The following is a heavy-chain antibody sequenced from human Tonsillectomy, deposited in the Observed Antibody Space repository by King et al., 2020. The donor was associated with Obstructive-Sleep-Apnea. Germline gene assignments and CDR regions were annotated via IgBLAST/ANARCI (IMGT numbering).Heavy chain of an antibody. CDR2: INHSGST. Sequence: VQLQQWGAGLLKPSETLSLTCAVYDGSFSDYYWSWIRQPPGKGLEWIGEINHSGSTNYNPSLKSRVTISVDMSKKQFSLKLTSVTAADTAVYYCARGSGAADVNWFDPWGQGALVTVSS. CDR1: DGSFSDYY. J-gene: IGHJ5*02. V-gene: IGHV4-34*01. CDR3: ARGSGAADVNWFDP. D-gene: IGHD6-13*01.